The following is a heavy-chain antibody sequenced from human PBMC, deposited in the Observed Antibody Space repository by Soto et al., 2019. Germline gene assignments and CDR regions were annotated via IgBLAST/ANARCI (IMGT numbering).Heavy chain of an antibody. J-gene: IGHJ5*02. V-gene: IGHV3-11*05. D-gene: IGHD6-19*01. CDR2: ISSSSSYT. Sequence: QVQLVESGGGLVKPGGSLRLSCAASGFTFSDYYMSWIRQAPGKGLEWVSYISSSSSYTNYADSVKARFTISRDNAKNSLYLQMNSLRAEDTAVYYCARDLPDSSGFDWFDPWGQGTLVTVSS. CDR1: GFTFSDYY. CDR3: ARDLPDSSGFDWFDP.